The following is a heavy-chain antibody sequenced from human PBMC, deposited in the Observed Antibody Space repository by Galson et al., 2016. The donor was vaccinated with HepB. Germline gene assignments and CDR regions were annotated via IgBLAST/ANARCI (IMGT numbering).Heavy chain of an antibody. CDR3: ARDRGGWPDR. CDR1: GFTLTTAG. Sequence: CLRLSCAVSGFTLTTAGMNWLRQAPGKGLEWISYLASTGASRYYADSVKGRFAISRDSANNALYLQMNSLRVEDTALYYCARDRGGWPDRWGQGTLVTVSS. J-gene: IGHJ4*02. V-gene: IGHV3-48*04. D-gene: IGHD2-15*01. CDR2: LASTGASR.